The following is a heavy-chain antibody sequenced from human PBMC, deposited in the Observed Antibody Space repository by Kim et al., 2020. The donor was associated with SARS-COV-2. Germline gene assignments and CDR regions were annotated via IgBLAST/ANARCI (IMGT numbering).Heavy chain of an antibody. Sequence: SVKGRFTISRDNSKNTLYLQMNSLRAEDTAVYYCAKGLRFLEWKLGWFDPWGQGTLVTVSS. CDR3: AKGLRFLEWKLGWFDP. J-gene: IGHJ5*02. V-gene: IGHV3-23*01. D-gene: IGHD3-3*01.